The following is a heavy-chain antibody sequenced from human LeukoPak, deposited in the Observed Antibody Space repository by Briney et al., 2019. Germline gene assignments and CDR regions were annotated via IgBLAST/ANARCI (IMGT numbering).Heavy chain of an antibody. V-gene: IGHV4-34*01. CDR2: INHSGST. Sequence: SETLSLTCAVYGGSFSGYYWSWIRQAPGKGLEWIGEINHSGSTNYNPSPKSRVTISVDTSKNQFSLKLSSVTAADTAVYYCARVGRIGSGYYYYYYMDVWGKGTTVTVSS. CDR3: ARVGRIGSGYYYYYYMDV. CDR1: GGSFSGYY. J-gene: IGHJ6*03. D-gene: IGHD1-26*01.